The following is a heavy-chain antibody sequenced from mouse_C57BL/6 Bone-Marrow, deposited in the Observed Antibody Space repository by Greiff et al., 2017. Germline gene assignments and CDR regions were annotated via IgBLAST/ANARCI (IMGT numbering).Heavy chain of an antibody. V-gene: IGHV14-4*01. J-gene: IGHJ3*01. Sequence: EVQLQESGAELVRPGASVKLSCTASGFNIKDDYMHWVKQRPEQGLEWIGWIDPENGDTESASKFQGKATITAYTSSNTAYRQLSSLTSEDTAVYYCTVFYYGSMWFAYWGQGALVTVSA. D-gene: IGHD1-1*01. CDR3: TVFYYGSMWFAY. CDR1: GFNIKDDY. CDR2: IDPENGDT.